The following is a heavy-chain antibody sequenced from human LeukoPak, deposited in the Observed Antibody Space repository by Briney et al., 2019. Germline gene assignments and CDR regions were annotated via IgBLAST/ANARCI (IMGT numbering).Heavy chain of an antibody. V-gene: IGHV3-30-3*01. CDR3: ASTSSQYDFWSGYHPSEAFDI. Sequence: GGSLRLSCAASGFTFSSYAMHWVRQAPGKGLEWVAVISYDGSNKYYADSVKGRFTISRDNSKNTLYLQMNSLRAEDTAVYYCASTSSQYDFWSGYHPSEAFDIWGQRTMVTVSS. J-gene: IGHJ3*02. D-gene: IGHD3-3*01. CDR2: ISYDGSNK. CDR1: GFTFSSYA.